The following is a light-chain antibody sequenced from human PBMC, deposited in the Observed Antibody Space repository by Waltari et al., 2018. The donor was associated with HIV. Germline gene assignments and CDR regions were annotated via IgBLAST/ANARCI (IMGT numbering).Light chain of an antibody. CDR3: QQYGSSPLT. CDR1: QSVSSSY. Sequence: EIVWTQSPGTLSLSPGERATLSCRASQSVSSSYLAWYQQKPGQAPRLLIYGASSRATGIPARFSGSGSGTDFTLTISRLEPEDFAVYYCQQYGSSPLTFGPGTKVDIK. J-gene: IGKJ3*01. CDR2: GAS. V-gene: IGKV3-20*01.